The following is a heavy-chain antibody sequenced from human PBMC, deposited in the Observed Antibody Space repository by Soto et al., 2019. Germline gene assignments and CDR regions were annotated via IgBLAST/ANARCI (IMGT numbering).Heavy chain of an antibody. V-gene: IGHV3-21*01. CDR2: ISSSSSYI. CDR3: ARDEIGAFSSS. D-gene: IGHD2-2*01. Sequence: EVQLVESGGGLVKPGGSLRLSCAASGFTFSSYSMNWVRQAPGKGLEWVSSISSSSSYIYYADSVKGRFTISRDNAKNSLYLLMNSLRAEDTAVYYCARDEIGAFSSSWGQGILVTVSS. CDR1: GFTFSSYS. J-gene: IGHJ5*02.